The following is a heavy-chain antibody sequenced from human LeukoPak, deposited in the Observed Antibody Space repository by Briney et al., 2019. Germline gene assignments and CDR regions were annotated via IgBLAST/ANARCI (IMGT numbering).Heavy chain of an antibody. V-gene: IGHV1-69*13. Sequence: SVKVSCKVSGYTLTELSMHWVRQAPGQGLEWMGGIIPIFGTANYAQKFQGRVTITADESTSTAYMELSSLRSEDTAVYYCARDRLQWRELYYFDYWGQGTLVTVSS. CDR2: IIPIFGTA. D-gene: IGHD2-15*01. CDR1: GYTLTELS. J-gene: IGHJ4*02. CDR3: ARDRLQWRELYYFDY.